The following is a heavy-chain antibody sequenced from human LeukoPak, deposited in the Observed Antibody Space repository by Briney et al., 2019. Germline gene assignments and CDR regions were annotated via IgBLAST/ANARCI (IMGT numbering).Heavy chain of an antibody. CDR3: AKAAYSAYSSDAFDI. V-gene: IGHV3-23*01. J-gene: IGHJ3*02. CDR1: GFTFSSYA. Sequence: GGSLRLSCAASGFTFSSYAMNWVRQAPGKGLEWVSVISGNGGSTYHADSVKGRFTISRDNSKNTLYMQMNSLRAEDTAVYYCAKAAYSAYSSDAFDIWGQGTMVTVSS. D-gene: IGHD5-12*01. CDR2: ISGNGGST.